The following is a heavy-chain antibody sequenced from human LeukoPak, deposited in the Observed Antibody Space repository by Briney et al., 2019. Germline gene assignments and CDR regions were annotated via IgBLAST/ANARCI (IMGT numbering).Heavy chain of an antibody. CDR3: AQGTPGSSNWY. J-gene: IGHJ4*02. D-gene: IGHD6-13*01. CDR2: IFTSGTT. V-gene: IGHV4-4*07. CDR1: GGSISSYY. Sequence: PSETQSLTCTVSGGSISSYYLNWIRQPAGKGLEWIGRIFTSGTTNYNPSLKSRVTMTVDTSKNQFSLRLSSVTAADTAVYYCAQGTPGSSNWYWGQGTLVTVSS.